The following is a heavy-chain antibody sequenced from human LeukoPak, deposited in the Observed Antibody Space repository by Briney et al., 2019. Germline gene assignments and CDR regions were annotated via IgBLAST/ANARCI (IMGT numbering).Heavy chain of an antibody. V-gene: IGHV3-21*01. CDR1: GFTFSSYS. CDR3: ARVGYSGYGSFDY. Sequence: GGSLRLSCAASGFTFSSYSMNWVRQAPGKGLEWVSSISSSSSYIYYADSVEGRFTISRDNAKNSLYLQMNSLRAEDTAVYYCARVGYSGYGSFDYWGQGTLVTVSS. J-gene: IGHJ4*02. CDR2: ISSSSSYI. D-gene: IGHD5-12*01.